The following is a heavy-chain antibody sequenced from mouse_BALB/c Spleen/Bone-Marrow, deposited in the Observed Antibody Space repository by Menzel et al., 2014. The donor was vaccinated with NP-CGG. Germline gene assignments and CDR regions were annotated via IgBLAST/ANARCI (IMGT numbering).Heavy chain of an antibody. Sequence: EVQLQQSGAELVKPGASVKLSCTASGFNIKDTYMHWVKQRPEQGLEWIGRIDPANGNTRYDPKFQGKATITADTSSNTAYLQLSSLTSEDTAVYYCARFPYDYGGGDYWGQCTTLTVSS. CDR2: IDPANGNT. CDR1: GFNIKDTY. J-gene: IGHJ2*01. D-gene: IGHD2-4*01. V-gene: IGHV14-3*02. CDR3: ARFPYDYGGGDY.